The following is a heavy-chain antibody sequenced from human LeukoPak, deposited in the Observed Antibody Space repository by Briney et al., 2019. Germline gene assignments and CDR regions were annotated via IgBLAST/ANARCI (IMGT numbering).Heavy chain of an antibody. CDR1: GGSISSGDYY. J-gene: IGHJ4*02. Sequence: SQTLSLTCTVSGGSISSGDYYWSWIRQPPGKGLEWIGYIYYSGGTYYNPSLKSRVTISVDTSKNQFSLKLSSVTAADTAVYYCARAPRYYGSGSYVDYWGQGTLVTVSS. V-gene: IGHV4-30-4*08. CDR2: IYYSGGT. D-gene: IGHD3-10*01. CDR3: ARAPRYYGSGSYVDY.